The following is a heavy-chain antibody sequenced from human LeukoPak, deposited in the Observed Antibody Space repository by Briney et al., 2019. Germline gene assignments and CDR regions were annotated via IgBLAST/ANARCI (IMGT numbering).Heavy chain of an antibody. Sequence: GGSLRLSCAASGFTFSDYYMSWIRQAPGKGLEWVSYISSSGSTIYYADSVKGRFTISRGNAKNSLYLQMNSLRAEDTAVYYCARILVATIRILDYWGQGTLVTVSS. V-gene: IGHV3-11*01. CDR3: ARILVATIRILDY. D-gene: IGHD5-12*01. CDR1: GFTFSDYY. CDR2: ISSSGSTI. J-gene: IGHJ4*02.